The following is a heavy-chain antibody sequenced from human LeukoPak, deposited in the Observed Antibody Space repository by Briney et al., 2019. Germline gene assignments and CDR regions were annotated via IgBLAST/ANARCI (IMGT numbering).Heavy chain of an antibody. CDR3: ARDYAFGVVPAATRSFDY. V-gene: IGHV1-18*01. D-gene: IGHD2-2*01. J-gene: IGHJ4*02. CDR2: ISAYNGNT. CDR1: GYTFTSYG. Sequence: ASVKVSCKASGYTFTSYGISWVRQAPGQGLEWMGWISAYNGNTNYAQKLQGRVTMTTDTSTSTAYMELRSLRSDDTAVYYCARDYAFGVVPAATRSFDYWGQGTLVTVSS.